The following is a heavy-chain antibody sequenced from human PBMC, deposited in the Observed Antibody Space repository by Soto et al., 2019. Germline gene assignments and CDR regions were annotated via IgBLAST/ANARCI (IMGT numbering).Heavy chain of an antibody. CDR1: GGSFSGYY. Sequence: SETLSLTCAVYGGSFSGYYWSWIRRPPGKGLEWIGEINHSGSTNYNPSLKSRVTISVGTSKDTFSLKPSSVTAAETAVYYCARGPKPAASYSFDYWGQGTLVTVSS. CDR2: INHSGST. CDR3: ARGPKPAASYSFDY. J-gene: IGHJ4*02. V-gene: IGHV4-34*01. D-gene: IGHD2-2*01.